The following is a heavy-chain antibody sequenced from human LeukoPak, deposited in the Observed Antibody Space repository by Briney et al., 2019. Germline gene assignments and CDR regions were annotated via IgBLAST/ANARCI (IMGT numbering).Heavy chain of an antibody. V-gene: IGHV1-69*01. CDR3: ARAAVYYYYMDV. CDR2: IIPILGST. Sequence: ASVKVSCKSSGGNFSNYTISWVRQAPGQGLEWMGGIIPILGSTSHAQKFQGRVTITVDESTSTAYMQLSSLRSEDTAVYYCARAAVYYYYMDVWGKGTTVTVSS. J-gene: IGHJ6*03. CDR1: GGNFSNYT.